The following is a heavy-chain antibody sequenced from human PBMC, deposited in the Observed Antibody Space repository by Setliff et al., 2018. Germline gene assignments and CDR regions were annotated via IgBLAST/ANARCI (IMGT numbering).Heavy chain of an antibody. Sequence: GGSLRLSCAASGFTFSSFDLSWVRQTPGKGLEWISTIRSNSPTLYYADSVQGRFTISRDNARNSLFLQMSSLRAEDTAVYYCARWTARAVDYWGQGTLVTVSS. CDR3: ARWTARAVDY. CDR2: IRSNSPTL. CDR1: GFTFSSFD. J-gene: IGHJ4*02. V-gene: IGHV3-48*01. D-gene: IGHD6-6*01.